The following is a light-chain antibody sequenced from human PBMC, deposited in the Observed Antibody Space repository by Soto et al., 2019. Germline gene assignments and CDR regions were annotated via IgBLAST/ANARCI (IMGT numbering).Light chain of an antibody. CDR3: SSFTSRFTFV. CDR2: EVS. J-gene: IGLJ1*01. V-gene: IGLV2-8*01. CDR1: SSDVGGYNY. Sequence: QSVLTQPPSASGSPGQSVTISCTGTSSDVGGYNYVSWYQQHPGKAPKLMIYEVSERPSGVPDRFSGSKSSNTASLTVSGLQAEDEADYYCSSFTSRFTFVFGTGTKVTVL.